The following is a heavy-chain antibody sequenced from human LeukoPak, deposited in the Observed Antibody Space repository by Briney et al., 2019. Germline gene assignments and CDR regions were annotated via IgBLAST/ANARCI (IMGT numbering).Heavy chain of an antibody. J-gene: IGHJ4*02. CDR3: AKAPGYCSGGDCQTLYFDY. D-gene: IGHD2-15*01. Sequence: HSGGSLRLSCAASGFTFSNYAMSWVRQAPEKGLEWVSVISGSGGSTYYTASVKGRFTISRDNSKKTLYLQMNSLRVEDTAVYFCAKAPGYCSGGDCQTLYFDYWGQGSLVTVSS. CDR1: GFTFSNYA. V-gene: IGHV3-23*01. CDR2: ISGSGGST.